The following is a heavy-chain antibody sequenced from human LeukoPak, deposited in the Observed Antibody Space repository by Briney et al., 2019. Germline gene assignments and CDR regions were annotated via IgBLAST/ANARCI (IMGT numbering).Heavy chain of an antibody. V-gene: IGHV4-38-2*01. J-gene: IGHJ3*02. CDR2: IYHSGTT. Sequence: SETLSLTCAVSGYSISSGYYWGWIRQPPGKGLEWIGNIYHSGTTYYNPSLKSRVTISIDASKNQFSLNLISVTAADTAVYYCARPRSYYSHAFGIWGQGTLVTVSS. D-gene: IGHD1-26*01. CDR3: ARPRSYYSHAFGI. CDR1: GYSISSGYY.